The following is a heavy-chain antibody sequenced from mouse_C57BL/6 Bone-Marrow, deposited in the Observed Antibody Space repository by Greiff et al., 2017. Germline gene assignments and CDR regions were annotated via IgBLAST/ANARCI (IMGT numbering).Heavy chain of an antibody. V-gene: IGHV1-69*01. CDR1: GYTFTSYW. Sequence: QVQLQQPGAELVMPGASVKLSCKASGYTFTSYWMHWVKQRPGQGLEWIGEIDPSASYTNYNQKFQGKSTLTVDKSSSTAYMQLSSLTSEDSAVYYCARSANFYWYFDVWGTGTTVTVSS. D-gene: IGHD1-2*01. CDR2: IDPSASYT. CDR3: ARSANFYWYFDV. J-gene: IGHJ1*03.